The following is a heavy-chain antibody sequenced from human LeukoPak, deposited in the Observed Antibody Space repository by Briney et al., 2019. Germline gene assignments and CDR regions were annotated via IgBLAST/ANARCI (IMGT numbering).Heavy chain of an antibody. CDR3: AKDAAVVGNHPPDY. V-gene: IGHV3-30-3*01. CDR2: ISYDGNNK. D-gene: IGHD6-19*01. CDR1: GFTFRTYA. J-gene: IGHJ4*02. Sequence: PGGSLRLSCAASGFTFRTYAMYWVRQAPGKGLGGVSLISYDGNNKYYADSVKGRFTVSRDNSKNTLYLHLNSLSPEDTAVYSGAKDAAVVGNHPPDYWGQGTLVTVSS.